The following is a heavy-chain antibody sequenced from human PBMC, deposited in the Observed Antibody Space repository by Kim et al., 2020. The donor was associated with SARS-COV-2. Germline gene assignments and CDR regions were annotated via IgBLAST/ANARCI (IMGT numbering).Heavy chain of an antibody. J-gene: IGHJ4*02. D-gene: IGHD3-16*01. CDR3: ARDRGRVDY. CDR2: GNT. V-gene: IGHV1-3*01. Sequence: GNTKYSQKVQGRVTITRDTSAGTAYMGLSSLRSEDTAVYYCARDRGRVDYWGQGTLVTVSS.